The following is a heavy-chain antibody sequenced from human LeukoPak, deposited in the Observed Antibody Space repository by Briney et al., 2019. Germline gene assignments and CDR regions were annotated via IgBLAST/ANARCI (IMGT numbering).Heavy chain of an antibody. CDR2: ISSSSSYI. V-gene: IGHV3-21*01. CDR1: GFTFSSYS. D-gene: IGHD1-26*01. J-gene: IGHJ4*02. CDR3: ARDAVGATGLYYFDY. Sequence: SGGSLRLSCAASGFTFSSYSMNWVRQAPGKGLEWVSSISSSSSYIYYADSVKGRFTISRDNAKNSLYLQMNSLRAEDTAVYYCARDAVGATGLYYFDYWGQGTLLTVSS.